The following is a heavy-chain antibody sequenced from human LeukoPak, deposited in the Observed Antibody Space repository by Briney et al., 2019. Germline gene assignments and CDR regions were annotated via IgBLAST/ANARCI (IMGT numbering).Heavy chain of an antibody. CDR1: GGSISSYY. J-gene: IGHJ4*02. Sequence: PSETLSLTCTVSGGSISSYYWSWIRQPPGKGLEWIGYIYYSGSTNYNPSLKSRVTISVDTSKNQFSLKLSSVTAADTAVYYCARVGSPTYYYDSSGYFLFDYWGQGTLVTVSS. CDR3: ARVGSPTYYYDSSGYFLFDY. CDR2: IYYSGST. D-gene: IGHD3-22*01. V-gene: IGHV4-59*01.